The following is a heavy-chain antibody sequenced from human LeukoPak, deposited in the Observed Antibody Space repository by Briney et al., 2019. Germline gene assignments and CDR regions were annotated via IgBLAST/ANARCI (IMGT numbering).Heavy chain of an antibody. CDR3: ARVRYYDSSGYYRPDDAFDI. CDR2: INPNSGGT. D-gene: IGHD3-22*01. Sequence: GDSAKVSCKASGYTFTGYYMHWVRQAPGQGLEWMGWINPNSGGTNYAQKFQGRVTMTRDTSISTAYMELSRLRSDDTAVYYCARVRYYDSSGYYRPDDAFDIWGQGTMVTVSS. CDR1: GYTFTGYY. V-gene: IGHV1-2*02. J-gene: IGHJ3*02.